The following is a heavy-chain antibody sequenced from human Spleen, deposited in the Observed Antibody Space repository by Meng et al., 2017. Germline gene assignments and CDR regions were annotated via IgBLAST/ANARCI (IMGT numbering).Heavy chain of an antibody. J-gene: IGHJ4*02. CDR1: GGSFSDYY. CDR2: INHSGGT. D-gene: IGHD4-11*01. V-gene: IGHV4-34*01. Sequence: SETLSLTCVVSGGSFSDYYWSWIRQPPGKGLEWIGEINHSGGTNYNPSLERRATIPVDTSQNNISLKLSAVTAADSAVYYCARGPTTMAHDFDYWGQGTLVTVSS. CDR3: ARGPTTMAHDFDY.